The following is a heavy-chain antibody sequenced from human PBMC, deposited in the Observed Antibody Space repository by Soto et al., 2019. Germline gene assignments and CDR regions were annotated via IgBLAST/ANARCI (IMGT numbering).Heavy chain of an antibody. CDR2: FDPEDGGST. Sequence: GASVKVSCKVSGYTLTELSMHWVRQAPGKGLEWMGGFDPEDGGSTTYAQNFQGRVTLTRDTSTSTVYMELNSLRSEDTAVYYCARDRVDCSGGSCWRSVEDTWGQGTLVTVSS. D-gene: IGHD2-15*01. CDR3: ARDRVDCSGGSCWRSVEDT. V-gene: IGHV1-24*01. J-gene: IGHJ5*02. CDR1: GYTLTELS.